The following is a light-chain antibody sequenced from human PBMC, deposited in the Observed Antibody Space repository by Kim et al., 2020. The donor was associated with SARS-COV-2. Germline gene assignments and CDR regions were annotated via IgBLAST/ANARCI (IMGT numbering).Light chain of an antibody. J-gene: IGKJ1*01. Sequence: GDRVTITCRAIQSISSWLAWYQQRPGKAPKLLIFDASSLESGVPSRFGGSGSGTEFTLTISSLQPDDSATYYCQQNNSYPWTFGQGTKV. CDR1: QSISSW. CDR3: QQNNSYPWT. V-gene: IGKV1-5*01. CDR2: DAS.